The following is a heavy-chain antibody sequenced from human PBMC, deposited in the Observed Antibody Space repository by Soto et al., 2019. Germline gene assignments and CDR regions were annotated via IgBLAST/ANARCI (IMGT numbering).Heavy chain of an antibody. J-gene: IGHJ4*02. CDR1: GYTFTGYY. CDR2: INPNSGGT. V-gene: IGHV1-2*04. D-gene: IGHD3-3*01. CDR3: ARGYDFWSGPSFDY. Sequence: ASVKVSCKASGYTFTGYYMHWVRQAPGQGLEWMGWINPNSGGTNYAQKFQGWVTMTRDTSISTAYMELSRLRSDDTAVYYCARGYDFWSGPSFDYWGQGTLVTVSS.